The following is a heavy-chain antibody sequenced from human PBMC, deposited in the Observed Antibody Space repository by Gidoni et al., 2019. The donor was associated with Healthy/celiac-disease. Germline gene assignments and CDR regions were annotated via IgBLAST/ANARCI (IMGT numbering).Heavy chain of an antibody. D-gene: IGHD1-26*01. J-gene: IGHJ4*02. Sequence: QVQLVQSGAEVKKPGASVKVSCKASGYTFTSYYMHWVRQAPGQGLEWMGKINPSGGSTSYAQKFQGRVTMTRDTSTSTVYMELSSLRSEDTAVYYCARDGVGAKLFDYWGQGTLVTVSS. CDR2: INPSGGST. CDR1: GYTFTSYY. V-gene: IGHV1-46*01. CDR3: ARDGVGAKLFDY.